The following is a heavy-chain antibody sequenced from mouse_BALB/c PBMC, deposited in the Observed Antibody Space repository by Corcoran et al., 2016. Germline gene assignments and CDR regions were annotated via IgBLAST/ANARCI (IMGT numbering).Heavy chain of an antibody. CDR1: GFNIKDTY. CDR2: IDPANGNT. V-gene: IGHV14-3*02. D-gene: IGHD2-14*01. Sequence: EIQLQQSGAELVKPGASVKLSCTASGFNIKDTYMHWVKQRPEQGLEWIGRIDPANGNTKYDTKFQGKATITADTCSNTAYLQLSSLTSEDTDVYYCARYDYYYAMDYWGQGTSVTVSS. CDR3: ARYDYYYAMDY. J-gene: IGHJ4*01.